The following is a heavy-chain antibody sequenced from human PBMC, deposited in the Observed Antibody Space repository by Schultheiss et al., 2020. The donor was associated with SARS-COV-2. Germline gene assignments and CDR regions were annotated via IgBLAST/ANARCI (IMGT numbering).Heavy chain of an antibody. CDR3: AGRYYYDSRGWYNWFDP. CDR2: IYYSGST. Sequence: SETLSLTCTVSGGSISSGGYYWSWIRQHPGKGLEWIGYIYYSGSTYYNPSLKSRVTISVDTSKNQFSLKLSSVTAADTAVYYCAGRYYYDSRGWYNWFDPWGQGTLVTVSS. V-gene: IGHV4-31*03. D-gene: IGHD3-22*01. J-gene: IGHJ5*02. CDR1: GGSISSGGYY.